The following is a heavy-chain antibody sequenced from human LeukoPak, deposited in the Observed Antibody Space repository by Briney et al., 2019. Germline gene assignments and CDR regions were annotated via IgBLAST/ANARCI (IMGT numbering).Heavy chain of an antibody. J-gene: IGHJ4*02. CDR3: ARVRPGSSGSYYRTS. Sequence: GGSLRLSCVGARFPFSYFYMRWIRQAPGKGLEWVSYITSGGGFKYYADSVKGRFSISRDDSKNSVFLQMNNLRVEDTAVYYCARVRPGSSGSYYRTSWGQGTLVTVSS. CDR1: RFPFSYFY. D-gene: IGHD3-22*01. V-gene: IGHV3-11*04. CDR2: ITSGGGFK.